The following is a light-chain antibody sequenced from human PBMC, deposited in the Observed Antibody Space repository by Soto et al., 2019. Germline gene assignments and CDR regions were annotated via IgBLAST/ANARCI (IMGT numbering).Light chain of an antibody. Sequence: QSVLTQPRSVSGSPGQSVTISCTGTSSDVGGYNYVSWYQQHLGKAPKLIIDDVIKRPSGVPDRFSGSKSGNTASLTISGLQAEDEADYYCCSYAGSYTHVFGTGTKVTVL. V-gene: IGLV2-11*01. CDR1: SSDVGGYNY. J-gene: IGLJ1*01. CDR2: DVI. CDR3: CSYAGSYTHV.